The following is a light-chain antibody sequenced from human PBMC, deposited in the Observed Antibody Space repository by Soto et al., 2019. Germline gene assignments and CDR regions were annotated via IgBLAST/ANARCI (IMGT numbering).Light chain of an antibody. CDR2: DVS. CDR3: SSYTSSSIFYV. V-gene: IGLV2-14*01. J-gene: IGLJ1*01. CDR1: SSEVGGYNY. Sequence: QSVLTQPASVSGSPGQSITISCTGTSSEVGGYNYVSWYQQHPGKAPKLMIYDVSNRPSGVSNRFSGSKSGNTASLTISGLQAEDEADYYCSSYTSSSIFYVFGTGTKLTVL.